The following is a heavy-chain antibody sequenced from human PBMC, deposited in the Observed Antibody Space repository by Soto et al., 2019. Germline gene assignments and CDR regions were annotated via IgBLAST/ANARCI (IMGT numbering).Heavy chain of an antibody. CDR1: GYTFTSYG. D-gene: IGHD2-8*02. Sequence: ASVKVACKASGYTFTSYGISWVRQAPGQALEWMGWISGYNGHASYAQNFQDRVTMTIDTSTRTAYMELRSLGSDDTALYYCARDCSGGVCHSDIWGQGTLGTVSA. J-gene: IGHJ4*02. CDR2: ISGYNGHA. CDR3: ARDCSGGVCHSDI. V-gene: IGHV1-18*01.